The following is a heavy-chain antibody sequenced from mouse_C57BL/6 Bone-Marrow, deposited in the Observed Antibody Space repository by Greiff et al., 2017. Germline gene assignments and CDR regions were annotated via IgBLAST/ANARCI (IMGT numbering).Heavy chain of an antibody. CDR2: IYPRSGNT. CDR1: GYTFTSYG. J-gene: IGHJ3*01. D-gene: IGHD3-2*02. Sequence: QVHVKQSGAELARPGASVKLSCKASGYTFTSYGISWVKQRTGQGLEWIGEIYPRSGNTYYNETFKGTATLTADKSSSTAYMELRSLTSEDSAVYFCASTAQEGFAYWGQGTLVTVSA. V-gene: IGHV1-81*01. CDR3: ASTAQEGFAY.